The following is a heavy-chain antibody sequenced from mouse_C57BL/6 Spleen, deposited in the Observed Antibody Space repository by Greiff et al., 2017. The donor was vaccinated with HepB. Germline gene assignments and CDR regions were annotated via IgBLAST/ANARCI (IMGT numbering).Heavy chain of an antibody. Sequence: EVQLVESGPVLVKPGASVKMSCKASGYTFTDYYMNWVKQSHGKSLEWIGVINPYNGGTSYNQKFKGKATLTVDKSSSTAYMELNSLTSEDSAVYYCARREGLYSNYGWYFDVWGTGTTVTVSS. J-gene: IGHJ1*03. CDR2: INPYNGGT. D-gene: IGHD2-5*01. V-gene: IGHV1-19*01. CDR3: ARREGLYSNYGWYFDV. CDR1: GYTFTDYY.